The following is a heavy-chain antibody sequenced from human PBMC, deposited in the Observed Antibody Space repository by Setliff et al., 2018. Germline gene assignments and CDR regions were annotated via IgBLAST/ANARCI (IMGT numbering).Heavy chain of an antibody. CDR3: ARGGRRSYRPSNSWYILDD. V-gene: IGHV4-34*01. J-gene: IGHJ4*02. Sequence: SETLSLTCAVYGGSFSGYYWSWIRQPPGKGLEWIGEINHSGSTNYNPSLKSRVTISVDTSKNQFSLKLSSVTAADTAVYYCARGGRRSYRPSNSWYILDDWGQGTLVTVSS. CDR2: INHSGST. D-gene: IGHD6-13*01. CDR1: GGSFSGYY.